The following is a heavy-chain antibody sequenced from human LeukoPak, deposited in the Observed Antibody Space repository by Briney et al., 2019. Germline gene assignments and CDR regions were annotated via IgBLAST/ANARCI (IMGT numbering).Heavy chain of an antibody. CDR3: ARVYDSSGYLYYFDY. CDR1: GGSITSSTYY. CDR2: IYYSGST. J-gene: IGHJ4*02. Sequence: SETLSLTCTVSGGSITSSTYYWGWIRQPPGKGLEWIGSIYYSGSTYYSPSLKSRVTISVDTSKNQFSLKLSSVTAADTAVYYCARVYDSSGYLYYFDYWGQGTLVTVSS. D-gene: IGHD3-22*01. V-gene: IGHV4-39*07.